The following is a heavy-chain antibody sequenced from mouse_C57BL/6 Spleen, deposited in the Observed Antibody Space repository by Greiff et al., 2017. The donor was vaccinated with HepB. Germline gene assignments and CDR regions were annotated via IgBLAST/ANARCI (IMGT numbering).Heavy chain of an antibody. CDR2: ISSGSSTI. D-gene: IGHD3-3*01. V-gene: IGHV5-17*01. Sequence: EVKLMESGGGLVKPGGSLKLSCAASGFTFSDYGMHWVRQAPEKGLEWVAYISSGSSTIYYADTVKGRFTISRDNAKNTLFLQMTSLRSEDTAMYYCARRTVQLGNYYAMDYWGQGTSVTVSS. J-gene: IGHJ4*01. CDR3: ARRTVQLGNYYAMDY. CDR1: GFTFSDYG.